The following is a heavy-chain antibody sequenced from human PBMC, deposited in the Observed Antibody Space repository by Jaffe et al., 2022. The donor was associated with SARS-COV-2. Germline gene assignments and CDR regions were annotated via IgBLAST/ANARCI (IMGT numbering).Heavy chain of an antibody. J-gene: IGHJ6*02. V-gene: IGHV3-21*01. Sequence: EVQLVESGGGLVKPGGSLRLSCAASGFTFSSYSMNWVRQAPGKGLEWVSSISSSSSYIYYADSVKGRFTISRDNAKNSLYLQMNSLRAEDTAVYYCASSLDTATYMDVWGQGTTVSVSS. D-gene: IGHD5-18*01. CDR2: ISSSSSYI. CDR1: GFTFSSYS. CDR3: ASSLDTATYMDV.